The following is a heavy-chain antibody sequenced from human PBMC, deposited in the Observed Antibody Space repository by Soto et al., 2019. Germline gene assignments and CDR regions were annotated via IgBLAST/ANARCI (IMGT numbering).Heavy chain of an antibody. Sequence: PGGSLRLSCAASGFTFSSYAMHWVRQAPGKGLEWVAVISYDGSNKYYAESVKGRFTISRDNSKNTLYLQMNSLKAEDTAVYYCARVARFLEWLLYSYYYYGMDVWGQGTTVTVSS. CDR2: ISYDGSNK. J-gene: IGHJ6*02. V-gene: IGHV3-30-3*01. CDR3: ARVARFLEWLLYSYYYYGMDV. CDR1: GFTFSSYA. D-gene: IGHD3-3*01.